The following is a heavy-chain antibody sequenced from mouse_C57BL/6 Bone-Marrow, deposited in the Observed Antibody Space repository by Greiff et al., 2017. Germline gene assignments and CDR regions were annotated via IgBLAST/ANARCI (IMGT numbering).Heavy chain of an antibody. V-gene: IGHV1-81*01. CDR2: IYPRSGNT. J-gene: IGHJ3*01. Sequence: QVQLKQSGAELARPGASVKLSCKASGYTFTSYGISWVKQRTGQGLEWIGEIYPRSGNTYYNEKFKGKATLTADKSSSTAYMELRSLTSEDSAVYFCARNRGYYDYDFAYWGQGTLVTVSA. D-gene: IGHD2-4*01. CDR3: ARNRGYYDYDFAY. CDR1: GYTFTSYG.